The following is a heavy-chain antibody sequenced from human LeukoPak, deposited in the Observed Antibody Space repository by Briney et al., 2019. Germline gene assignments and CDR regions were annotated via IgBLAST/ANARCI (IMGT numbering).Heavy chain of an antibody. CDR2: IQFDGSNK. D-gene: IGHD3-3*01. J-gene: IGHJ4*02. CDR1: GFIFSNYG. Sequence: GGSLRLSCVTSGFIFSNYGMHWVRQAPGKGLEWLTFIQFDGSNKLYADSVKGRFTVSRDTSKNTVYLQMTSLRVEDTAVYYCAKENDFWSGPEGWGQGTLVTVSS. CDR3: AKENDFWSGPEG. V-gene: IGHV3-30*02.